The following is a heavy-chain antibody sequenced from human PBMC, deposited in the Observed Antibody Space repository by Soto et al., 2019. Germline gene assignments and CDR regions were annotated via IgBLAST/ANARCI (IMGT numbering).Heavy chain of an antibody. J-gene: IGHJ6*02. CDR2: ISSSSSTI. V-gene: IGHV3-48*02. CDR3: AVVPAAIPYYYYGMDV. D-gene: IGHD2-2*02. Sequence: LRLSCAASGFTFSSYSMNWVRQAPGKGLEWVSYISSSSSTIYYADSVKGRFTISRDNAKNSLYLQMNSLRDEDTAVYYCAVVPAAIPYYYYGMDVWGQGTTVTVSS. CDR1: GFTFSSYS.